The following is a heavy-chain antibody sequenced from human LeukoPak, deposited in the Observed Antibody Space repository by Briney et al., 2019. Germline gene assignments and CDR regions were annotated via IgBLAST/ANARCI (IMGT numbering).Heavy chain of an antibody. J-gene: IGHJ6*03. V-gene: IGHV4-4*02. D-gene: IGHD3-16*01. CDR3: ARAHMITSYYYYYYMDV. CDR2: IYHSGST. CDR1: GGSISSSNW. Sequence: PSGTLSLTCAVSGGSISSSNWWSWVRQPPGKGLEWIGEIYHSGSTNYNPSLKSRVTISVDKSKNQFSLKLSSVTAADTAVYYCARAHMITSYYYYYYMDVWGKGTTVTVSS.